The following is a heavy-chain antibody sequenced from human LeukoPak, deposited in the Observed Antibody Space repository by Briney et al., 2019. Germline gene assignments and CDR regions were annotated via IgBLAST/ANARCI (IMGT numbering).Heavy chain of an antibody. CDR2: IDTSGST. D-gene: IGHD3-10*01. Sequence: SETLSLTCSVSGRSISSYYWSWIRQPAGKGLEWIGRIDTSGSTNYNPSLKSRVTMSVDTSKNQFSLKLSSVTAADTAVYYCARGLWFGELSSPPNWFDPWGQGTLVTVSS. CDR3: ARGLWFGELSSPPNWFDP. CDR1: GRSISSYY. V-gene: IGHV4-4*07. J-gene: IGHJ5*02.